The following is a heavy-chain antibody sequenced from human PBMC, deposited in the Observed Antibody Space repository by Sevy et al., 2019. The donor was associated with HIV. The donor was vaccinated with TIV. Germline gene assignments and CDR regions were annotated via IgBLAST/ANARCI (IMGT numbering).Heavy chain of an antibody. CDR2: ISAYNGNT. Sequence: ASVKVSCKASGYTFTSYGISWVQQAPGQGLEWMGWISAYNGNTNYAQKLQGRVTMTTDTSTSTAYMELRSLRSDDTAVYYCARDFLYRDYYGSGSYYKPNFDYWGQGTLVTVSS. D-gene: IGHD3-10*01. V-gene: IGHV1-18*01. CDR3: ARDFLYRDYYGSGSYYKPNFDY. CDR1: GYTFTSYG. J-gene: IGHJ4*02.